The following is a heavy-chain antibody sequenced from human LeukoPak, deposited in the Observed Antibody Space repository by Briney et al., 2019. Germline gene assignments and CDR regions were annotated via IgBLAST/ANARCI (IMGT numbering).Heavy chain of an antibody. J-gene: IGHJ4*02. CDR1: GGSISSGDYY. CDR2: IYYSGST. Sequence: SETLSLTCTVSGGSISSGDYYWSWIRQPPGKGLEWIGYIYYSGSTYYDPSLKSRVTISVDTSKNQFSLKPSSVTAADTAVYYCARARQAAWELLPFDYWGQGTLVTVSS. V-gene: IGHV4-30-4*08. D-gene: IGHD1-26*01. CDR3: ARARQAAWELLPFDY.